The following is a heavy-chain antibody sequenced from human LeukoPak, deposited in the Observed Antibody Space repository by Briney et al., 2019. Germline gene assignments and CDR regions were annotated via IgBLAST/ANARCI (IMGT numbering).Heavy chain of an antibody. V-gene: IGHV4-39*01. CDR1: GDSISSSGFY. D-gene: IGHD3-22*01. CDR3: ARHHSSSRYYFYFDY. CDR2: IYYSGST. J-gene: IGHJ4*02. Sequence: PSETLSLTCTVFGDSISSSGFYWGWIRQPPGKGLEWIGTIYYSGSTYYNPSLKSRVTISVDTSKNQFSLKLSSVTAADTAIYYCARHHSSSRYYFYFDYWGQGTLVTVSS.